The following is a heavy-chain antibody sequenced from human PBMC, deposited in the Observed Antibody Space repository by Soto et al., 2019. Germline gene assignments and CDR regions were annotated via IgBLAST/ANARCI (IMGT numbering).Heavy chain of an antibody. CDR3: ARDLVMATILGEYPRRHYYYYGMDV. V-gene: IGHV3-11*05. D-gene: IGHD5-12*01. CDR1: GFTFSDYY. J-gene: IGHJ6*02. CDR2: FSSSSSYT. Sequence: PGGSLRLSCAASGFTFSDYYMSWIRQAPGKGLEWVSYFSSSSSYTNYADSVKGRFTISRDNAKNSLYLQMNSLRAEDTAVYYCARDLVMATILGEYPRRHYYYYGMDVWGQGPTVTVSS.